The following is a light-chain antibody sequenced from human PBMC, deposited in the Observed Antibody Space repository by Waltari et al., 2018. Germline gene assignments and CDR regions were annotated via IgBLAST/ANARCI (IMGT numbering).Light chain of an antibody. CDR3: QSYDHNVGGSV. CDR1: GDHLTPDNA. V-gene: IGLV1-40*01. J-gene: IGLJ3*02. CDR2: GNN. Sequence: QSVLTQPPSVSGAPGLRVTIPCTGRGDHLTPDNAVHWYQQLPGTAPKLLIYGNNNRPSGVPDRFSGSKSGTSASLAITGLQGEDEADYYCQSYDHNVGGSVFGGGTKLTVL.